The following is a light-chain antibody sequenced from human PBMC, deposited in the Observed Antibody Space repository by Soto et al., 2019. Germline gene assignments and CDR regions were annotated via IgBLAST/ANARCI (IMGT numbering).Light chain of an antibody. CDR1: SSNIGGNS. Sequence: QSVMTQPPSVSAGPGQTVTISCSGSSSNIGGNSVSWYQQLPGTAPKLLIYDDNKRPSGIPDRFSGSKSGTSATLGITGFQTGDEADYYCGSWDSSLSAYVFGTGTKVTVL. V-gene: IGLV1-51*01. CDR3: GSWDSSLSAYV. CDR2: DDN. J-gene: IGLJ1*01.